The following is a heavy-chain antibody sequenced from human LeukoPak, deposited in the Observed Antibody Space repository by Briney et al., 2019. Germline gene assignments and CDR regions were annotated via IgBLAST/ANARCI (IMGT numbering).Heavy chain of an antibody. J-gene: IGHJ4*02. Sequence: ASVKVSCKASGYTFTSYDINWVRQATGQGLEWMGWMNPGSGNAGYAQKFQGRVTMTRNTSISTVYMEVSGLRSEDTAVYYCTRGGIIILGVATVVDYWGQGTLVTVSS. CDR1: GYTFTSYD. CDR2: MNPGSGNA. V-gene: IGHV1-8*01. CDR3: TRGGIIILGVATVVDY. D-gene: IGHD3/OR15-3a*01.